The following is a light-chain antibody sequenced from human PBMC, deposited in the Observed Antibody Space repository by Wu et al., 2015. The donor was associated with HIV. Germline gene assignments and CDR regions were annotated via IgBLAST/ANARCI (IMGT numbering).Light chain of an antibody. V-gene: IGKV1-6*01. Sequence: AIQLTQSPSSLSSSVGDRVTITCRASQGIRNDLGWYQQKPGKAPKLLIYAASSLQSGVPSRFNGSGSDTDFTLTISSLQPEDFATYYCQQANSFPWTFGQGTKLEIK. CDR3: QQANSFPWT. J-gene: IGKJ2*02. CDR1: QGIRND. CDR2: AAS.